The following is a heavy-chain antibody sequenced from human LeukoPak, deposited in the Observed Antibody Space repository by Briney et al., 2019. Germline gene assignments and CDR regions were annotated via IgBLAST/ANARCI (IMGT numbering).Heavy chain of an antibody. J-gene: IGHJ4*02. V-gene: IGHV3-74*01. CDR3: ARGRYCSGSSCCFDY. CDR1: GFTFSSYW. D-gene: IGHD2-15*01. Sequence: PGGSLRLSCAVSGFTFSSYWMHWVRQPPGKGLVWVSRINTDGSSTTYADSVRGLFTISRDNAKNTLYLHMNSLRAEDTAVYYCARGRYCSGSSCCFDYWGQGTLVTVSS. CDR2: INTDGSST.